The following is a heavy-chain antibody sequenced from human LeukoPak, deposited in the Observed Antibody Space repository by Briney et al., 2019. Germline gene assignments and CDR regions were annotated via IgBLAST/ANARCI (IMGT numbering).Heavy chain of an antibody. V-gene: IGHV3-23*01. CDR3: AKVMNMIVVASIDS. Sequence: GGSLRLSCAASGFTFSSYAMSWVRQAPGKGLEWVSAISGSGGSTYYADSVKGRFTISRDNSKNTLYLQMNSLRAEDTAVYYCAKVMNMIVVASIDSWGQGILVTVSS. J-gene: IGHJ4*02. CDR1: GFTFSSYA. D-gene: IGHD3-22*01. CDR2: ISGSGGST.